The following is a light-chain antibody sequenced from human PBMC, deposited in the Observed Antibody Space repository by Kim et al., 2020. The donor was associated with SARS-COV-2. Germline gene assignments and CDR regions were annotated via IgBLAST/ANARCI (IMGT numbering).Light chain of an antibody. V-gene: IGLV3-1*01. CDR2: QDS. CDR3: QAWDSSTHWV. J-gene: IGLJ3*02. CDR1: KLGDKY. Sequence: SYELTQPPSVSVSPGQTASITCSGDKLGDKYACWYQQKPGQSPVLVIYQDSKRPSGIPERFSGSNSGNTATLTISGTQAMDEADYYCQAWDSSTHWVFGVGTQLTVL.